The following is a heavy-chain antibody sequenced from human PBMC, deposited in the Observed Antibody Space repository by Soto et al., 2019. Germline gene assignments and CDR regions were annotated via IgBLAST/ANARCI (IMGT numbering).Heavy chain of an antibody. J-gene: IGHJ5*02. Sequence: QVQLVESGGGVVQPGRSLRLSCEASGFTFSSYAMHWVRQAPGKGLEWVAVISYDGNNIYYGDSVKGRFTISRDNSKNTLYLQMNSLRAEDTAVYYCARGLYDSSGYSWGQGTLVTVSS. CDR2: ISYDGNNI. V-gene: IGHV3-30-3*01. CDR1: GFTFSSYA. D-gene: IGHD3-22*01. CDR3: ARGLYDSSGYS.